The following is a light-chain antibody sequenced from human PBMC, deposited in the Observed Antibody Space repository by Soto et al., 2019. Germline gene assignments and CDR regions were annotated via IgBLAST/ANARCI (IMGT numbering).Light chain of an antibody. CDR3: QQYYKWPLT. CDR1: QSINSN. V-gene: IGKV3-15*01. Sequence: EVLMTQSPATLSVSPGDRATLYCRASQSINSNLAWYQQQPGQAPRLLIYGAPTRATAVPDRFSGSGSGTDFTLTISSLQSQDFAVYYCQQYYKWPLTFGGGTKVDIK. J-gene: IGKJ4*01. CDR2: GAP.